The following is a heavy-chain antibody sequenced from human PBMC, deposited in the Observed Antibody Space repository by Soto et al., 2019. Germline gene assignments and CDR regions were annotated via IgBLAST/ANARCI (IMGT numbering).Heavy chain of an antibody. D-gene: IGHD1-26*01. CDR3: ARESGYFDSDGHNSAAFDI. Sequence: WIRLHPRKGLAWLGNVYYNGSTFYNLSLKIRLTISVDTSKNKFSLRLNSVTAADTAVYYCARESGYFDSDGHNSAAFDIWGQGTLVT. V-gene: IGHV4-31*02. CDR2: VYYNGST. J-gene: IGHJ3*02.